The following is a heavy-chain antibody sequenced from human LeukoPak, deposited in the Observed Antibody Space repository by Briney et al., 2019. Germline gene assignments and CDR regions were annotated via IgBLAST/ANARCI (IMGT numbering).Heavy chain of an antibody. Sequence: GGSLRLSCAASGFTFSSYVMSWVRQAPGKGLEWVSAFGASDDSTYYADSVKGRFTISRDNSKDMLYLQMNSLRAEDTAVYYCARKGGGSYFTWGPFDYWGQGTLVTVSS. J-gene: IGHJ4*02. CDR3: ARKGGGSYFTWGPFDY. V-gene: IGHV3-23*01. D-gene: IGHD1-26*01. CDR2: FGASDDST. CDR1: GFTFSSYV.